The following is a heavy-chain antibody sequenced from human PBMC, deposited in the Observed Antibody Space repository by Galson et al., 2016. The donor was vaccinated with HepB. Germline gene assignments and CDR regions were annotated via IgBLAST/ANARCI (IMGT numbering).Heavy chain of an antibody. V-gene: IGHV1-2*02. CDR1: GYSFTGYY. J-gene: IGHJ4*02. CDR3: AREPLELKRFDY. D-gene: IGHD1-1*01. Sequence: VKVSCKAYGYSFTGYYIHWVRQAPGQGLEWLGWLNPDRGNTNFAQNFQGRVTMTRDTSINTAYMELSSLKSDDTAVYYCAREPLELKRFDYWGQGTLVTVSS. CDR2: LNPDRGNT.